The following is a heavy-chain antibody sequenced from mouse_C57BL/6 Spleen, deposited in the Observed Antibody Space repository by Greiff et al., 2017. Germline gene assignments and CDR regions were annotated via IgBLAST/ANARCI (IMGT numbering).Heavy chain of an antibody. CDR1: GYTFTSYG. CDR3: ARPTTVVATSYAMDY. CDR2: IYPRSGNT. J-gene: IGHJ4*01. Sequence: QVQLQQSGAELARPGASVKLSCKASGYTFTSYGISWVKQRTGQGLEWIGEIYPRSGNTYYNEKFKGKATLTADKSSSTAYTELRSLTSEDSAVYFCARPTTVVATSYAMDYWGQGTSVTVSS. D-gene: IGHD1-1*01. V-gene: IGHV1-81*01.